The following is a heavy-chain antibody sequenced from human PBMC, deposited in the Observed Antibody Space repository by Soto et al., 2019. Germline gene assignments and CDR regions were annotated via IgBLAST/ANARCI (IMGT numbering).Heavy chain of an antibody. CDR2: ISGSGGNT. CDR3: AKSFWELDYFDY. J-gene: IGHJ4*02. CDR1: DFTFSSYA. V-gene: IGHV3-23*01. D-gene: IGHD1-26*01. Sequence: PGGSLRLSCAASDFTFSSYAMNWVRQAPGKGLEWVSAISGSGGNTYYADSVKGRFTISRDNSKNTLYLLMNSLIAEDTAVYYCAKSFWELDYFDYWGQGTLVTVSS.